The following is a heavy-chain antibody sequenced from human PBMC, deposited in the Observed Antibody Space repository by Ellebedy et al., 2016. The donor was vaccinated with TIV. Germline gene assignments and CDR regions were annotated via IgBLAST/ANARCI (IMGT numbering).Heavy chain of an antibody. CDR3: ARLAEAQRGQLRWFDP. V-gene: IGHV1-2*02. D-gene: IGHD6-13*01. CDR1: AYTFTAYY. Sequence: AASVKVSCKTSAYTFTAYYMHWVRQVPGQGLQWVGWINPGSGDTNYAQKFQGRVTISRDTSTNTAYMELSSLTSEDTAVYYCARLAEAQRGQLRWFDPWGQGTLVTVSS. CDR2: INPGSGDT. J-gene: IGHJ5*02.